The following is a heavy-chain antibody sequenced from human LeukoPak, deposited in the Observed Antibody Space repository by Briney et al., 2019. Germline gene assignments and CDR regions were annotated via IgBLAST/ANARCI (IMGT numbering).Heavy chain of an antibody. V-gene: IGHV4-34*01. D-gene: IGHD2-2*01. CDR3: AGVPAARPGYYYYMDV. Sequence: GSLRLSCAASGFTVSSNYMSWVRQAPGKGLEWIGEINHSGSTNYNPSLKSRVTISVDTSKNQFSLKLSSVTAADTAVYYCAGVPAARPGYYYYMDVWGKGTTVTISS. J-gene: IGHJ6*03. CDR2: INHSGST. CDR1: GFTVSSNY.